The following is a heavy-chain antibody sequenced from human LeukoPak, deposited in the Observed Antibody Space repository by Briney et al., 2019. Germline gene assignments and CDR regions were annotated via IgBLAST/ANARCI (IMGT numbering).Heavy chain of an antibody. V-gene: IGHV3-43D*03. D-gene: IGHD6-13*01. CDR2: ISWDGGST. Sequence: PGGSLRLSCAASGFTFDDYAMHWVRQAPGKGLEWVSLISWDGGSTYYADSVKGRFTISRDNSKNSLYLQMNSLRAEDTALYYCAKDIGPASSSRYELGFDYWGQGTLVTVSS. J-gene: IGHJ4*02. CDR3: AKDIGPASSSRYELGFDY. CDR1: GFTFDDYA.